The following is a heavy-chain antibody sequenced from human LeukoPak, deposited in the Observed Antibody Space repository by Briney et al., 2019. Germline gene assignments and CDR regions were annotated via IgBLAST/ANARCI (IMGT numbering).Heavy chain of an antibody. J-gene: IGHJ3*02. Sequence: GSLRLSCAASGFTFSSYAMSWVRQAPGKGLEWVSAISGSGGSTYYADSVKGRFTISRDNSKNTLYLQMNSLRAEDTAVYYCAKSLARLRYFDWLLDAFDIWGQGTMVTVSS. D-gene: IGHD3-9*01. CDR3: AKSLARLRYFDWLLDAFDI. CDR2: ISGSGGST. CDR1: GFTFSSYA. V-gene: IGHV3-23*01.